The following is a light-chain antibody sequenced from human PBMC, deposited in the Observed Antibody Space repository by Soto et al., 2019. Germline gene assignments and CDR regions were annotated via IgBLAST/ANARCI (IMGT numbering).Light chain of an antibody. CDR2: ATS. CDR1: QVISSW. CDR3: QQANSFPYT. V-gene: IGKV1-12*01. Sequence: DIQMTHSPSSVAASVGDRVTITCRATQVISSWLSWYQQKPGKAPKLLFSATSILQSGVPSRFIGSGSGTDFTLTITSVQPEDFATYYCQQANSFPYTFGQGTKLEIK. J-gene: IGKJ2*01.